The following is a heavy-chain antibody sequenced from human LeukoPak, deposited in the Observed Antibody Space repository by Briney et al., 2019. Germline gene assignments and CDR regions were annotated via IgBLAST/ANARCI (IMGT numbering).Heavy chain of an antibody. D-gene: IGHD3-9*01. CDR2: IYSGGST. J-gene: IGHJ3*02. Sequence: GGSLRLSCAASGFTVSSNYMSWVRQAPGKGLEWVSVIYSGGSTYYAGSVKGRFTISRHNSKNTLYLQMNSLRAEDTAVYYCASVGSAHYDILTGYYIPDAFDIWGQGTMVTVSS. CDR3: ASVGSAHYDILTGYYIPDAFDI. CDR1: GFTVSSNY. V-gene: IGHV3-53*04.